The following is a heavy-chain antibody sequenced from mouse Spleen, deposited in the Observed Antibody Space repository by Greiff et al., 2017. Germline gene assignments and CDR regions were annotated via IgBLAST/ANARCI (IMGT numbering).Heavy chain of an antibody. Sequence: EVKLMESGGGLVQPGGSMKLSCVASGFTFSNYWMNWVRQSPEKGLEWVAQIRLKSDNYATHYAESVKGRFTISRDDSKSSVYLQMNNLRAEDTGIYYCTAGGSSYFDYWGQGTTLTVSS. CDR2: IRLKSDNYAT. CDR3: TAGGSSYFDY. J-gene: IGHJ2*01. V-gene: IGHV6-3*01. CDR1: GFTFSNYW. D-gene: IGHD1-1*01.